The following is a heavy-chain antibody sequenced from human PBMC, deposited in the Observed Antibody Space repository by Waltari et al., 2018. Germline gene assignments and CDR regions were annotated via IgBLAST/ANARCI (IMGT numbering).Heavy chain of an antibody. V-gene: IGHV3-30*01. J-gene: IGHJ4*02. CDR2: ISYDGSNK. D-gene: IGHD4-4*01. Sequence: QVQLVESGGGVVQPGRSLCLSCAASGFTLSSYAMHWVRQAPGKGLEWVAVISYDGSNKYYADSVKGRFTISRDNSKNTLYLQMNSLRAEDTAVYYCARSIVLTTVTPDYWGQGTLVTVSS. CDR1: GFTLSSYA. CDR3: ARSIVLTTVTPDY.